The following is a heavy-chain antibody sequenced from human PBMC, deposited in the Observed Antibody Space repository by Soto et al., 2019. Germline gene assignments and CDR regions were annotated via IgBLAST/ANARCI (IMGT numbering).Heavy chain of an antibody. CDR1: GFTFSDYA. CDR2: ISSSSSYI. Sequence: TGGSLRLSCAASGFTFSDYAMAWVRQAPGKGLEWVSSISSSSSYIYYADSVKGRFTISRDNAKNSLYLQMNSLRAEDTAVYYCARVLDTAMVLEELYYYYGMDVWGQGTTVTVSS. D-gene: IGHD5-18*01. J-gene: IGHJ6*02. CDR3: ARVLDTAMVLEELYYYYGMDV. V-gene: IGHV3-21*01.